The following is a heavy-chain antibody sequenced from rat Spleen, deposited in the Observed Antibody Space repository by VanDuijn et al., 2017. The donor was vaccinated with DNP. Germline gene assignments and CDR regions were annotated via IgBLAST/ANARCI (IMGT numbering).Heavy chain of an antibody. J-gene: IGHJ1*01. CDR1: GYSITSCC. CDR2: ISYSGST. Sequence: EVQLQESGPGLVEPSQSLSLTCSVTGYSITSCCRWTWIRKFPGNKMEWIGHISYSGSTSYHPSLKSRISITIDTSKNQFFLQFNSVTTEDMASYYCARPDYYDGSYYSWYFDFWGPGTMVTVSS. CDR3: ARPDYYDGSYYSWYFDF. V-gene: IGHV3-1*01. D-gene: IGHD1-12*02.